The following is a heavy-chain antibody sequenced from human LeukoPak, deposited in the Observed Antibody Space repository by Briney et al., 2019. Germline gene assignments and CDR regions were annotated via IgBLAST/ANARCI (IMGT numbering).Heavy chain of an antibody. D-gene: IGHD4-11*01. V-gene: IGHV4-4*02. J-gene: IGHJ6*03. Sequence: SETLSLTCAVSGGSISSSNWWSWVRQPPGKGLEWIGEIYHSGSTNYNPSLKSRVTISVDTSKNQFSLKLSSVTAADTAVYYCARAHDYSNYEGNYYYMDVWGKGTTVTVSS. CDR1: GGSISSSNW. CDR2: IYHSGST. CDR3: ARAHDYSNYEGNYYYMDV.